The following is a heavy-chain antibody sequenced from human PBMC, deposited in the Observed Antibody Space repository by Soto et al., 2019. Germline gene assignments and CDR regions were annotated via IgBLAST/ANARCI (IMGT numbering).Heavy chain of an antibody. Sequence: PSETLSLSCTVSGGSISSSSYYWGWIRQPPGKGLEWIGSIYHTGSTYYNPSLKSRVIISVDTSKNQFSLKLSSVTAADTAVYYCASTAHSSGWYSGGFDYWGQGTLVTVSS. CDR1: GGSISSSSYY. CDR3: ASTAHSSGWYSGGFDY. D-gene: IGHD6-19*01. J-gene: IGHJ4*02. V-gene: IGHV4-39*07. CDR2: IYHTGST.